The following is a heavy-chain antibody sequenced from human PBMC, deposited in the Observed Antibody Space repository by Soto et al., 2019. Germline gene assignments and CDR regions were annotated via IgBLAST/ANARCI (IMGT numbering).Heavy chain of an antibody. D-gene: IGHD6-13*01. V-gene: IGHV4-31*03. Sequence: PSETLSLTCTVSGGSISSGGYYWSWIRQQPGKGLEWIGYIYYSGSTYYNPSLKSRVTISVDTSKNQFSLKLSSVTAADTAVYYCARDQVAAAGTSYYYYYYGMDVWGQGTTVTVSS. CDR3: ARDQVAAAGTSYYYYYYGMDV. CDR1: GGSISSGGYY. J-gene: IGHJ6*02. CDR2: IYYSGST.